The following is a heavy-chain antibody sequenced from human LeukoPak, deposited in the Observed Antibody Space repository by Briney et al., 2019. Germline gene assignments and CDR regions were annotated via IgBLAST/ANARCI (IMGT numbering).Heavy chain of an antibody. D-gene: IGHD3-16*01. CDR3: AGRYYDYVNPAEY. V-gene: IGHV3-23*01. Sequence: GGSLRLSCAASGFTFSSYAMSWVRQAPGKGLEWVSAISGSGGSTYYADSAKGRFTISRDNSKNTLYLQMNSLRAEDTAVYYCAGRYYDYVNPAEYWGQGTLVTVSS. CDR2: ISGSGGST. CDR1: GFTFSSYA. J-gene: IGHJ4*02.